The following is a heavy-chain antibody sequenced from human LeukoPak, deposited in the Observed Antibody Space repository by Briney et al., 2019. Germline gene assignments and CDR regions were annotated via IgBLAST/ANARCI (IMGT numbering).Heavy chain of an antibody. CDR1: GGSFSGYN. V-gene: IGHV4-34*01. Sequence: PSETLSLTCAVYGGSFSGYNSSWIRQPPGKGLEWIGEINHRASTNYNPSFKSRVTISVDTSKNQFSLKLSSVTAADTAVYYCAGSIIVATEENWFGPWGQGTLVTVSS. CDR2: INHRAST. D-gene: IGHD5-12*01. J-gene: IGHJ5*02. CDR3: AGSIIVATEENWFGP.